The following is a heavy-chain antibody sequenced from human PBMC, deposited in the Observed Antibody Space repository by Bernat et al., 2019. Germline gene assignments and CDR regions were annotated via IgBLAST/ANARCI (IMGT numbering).Heavy chain of an antibody. J-gene: IGHJ4*02. CDR1: GYTFTSYG. CDR3: ARTYSSSSFYFDY. Sequence: QVQLVQSGAEVKKPGASVKVSCKASGYTFTSYGITWARQAPGQGLEWMGWISVYNGNTNYAQKVQGRVTMTTDTSTSTANMELRSLRSDDTAVYYCARTYSSSSFYFDYWGQGTLVTVSS. D-gene: IGHD6-6*01. CDR2: ISVYNGNT. V-gene: IGHV1-18*01.